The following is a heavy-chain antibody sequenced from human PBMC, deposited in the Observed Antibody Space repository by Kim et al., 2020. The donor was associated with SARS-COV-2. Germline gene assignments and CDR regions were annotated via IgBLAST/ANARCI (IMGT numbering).Heavy chain of an antibody. CDR2: IKGDGSER. CDR1: RFIFSNYW. CDR3: ARGTGPYSYSWLND. J-gene: IGHJ5*02. Sequence: GGSLRLSCAASRFIFSNYWMSWVRQAPGKGLEWVANIKGDGSERYYVDSVKGRFTISRDNAKTLLFLQMNSLRAEDTAVYYCARGTGPYSYSWLNDWGQGTLVTVSS. V-gene: IGHV3-7*01. D-gene: IGHD5-18*01.